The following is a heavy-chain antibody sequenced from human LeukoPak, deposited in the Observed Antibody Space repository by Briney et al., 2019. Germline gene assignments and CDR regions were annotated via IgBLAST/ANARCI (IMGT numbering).Heavy chain of an antibody. D-gene: IGHD4-17*01. V-gene: IGHV3-23*01. CDR3: VRGRYGDYK. CDR2: FSGSGGST. CDR1: GFTFYSYA. J-gene: IGHJ4*02. Sequence: GGSLRLSCAASGFTFYSYAMNWVRQAPGKGLEWVSTFSGSGGSTYYADSVKGRFTISRDNAKSTLFLQMNSLRAEDTAVYYCVRGRYGDYKWGQGTLVTVSS.